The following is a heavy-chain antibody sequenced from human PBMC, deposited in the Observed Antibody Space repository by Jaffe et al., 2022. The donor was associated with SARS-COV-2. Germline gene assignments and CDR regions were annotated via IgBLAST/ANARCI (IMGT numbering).Heavy chain of an antibody. Sequence: QVQLVQSGAEVKKPGASVKVSCKASGYTFTSYGISWVRQAPGQGLEWMGWISAYNGNTNYAQKLQGRVTMTTDTSTSTAYMELRSLRSDDTAVYYCARESYCSGGSCYSGLRYFDYWGQGTLVTVSS. V-gene: IGHV1-18*01. CDR3: ARESYCSGGSCYSGLRYFDY. J-gene: IGHJ4*02. CDR1: GYTFTSYG. D-gene: IGHD2-15*01. CDR2: ISAYNGNT.